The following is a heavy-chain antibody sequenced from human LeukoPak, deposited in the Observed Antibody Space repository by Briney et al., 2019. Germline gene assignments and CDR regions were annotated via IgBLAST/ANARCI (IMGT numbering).Heavy chain of an antibody. CDR1: GYTFTSYY. D-gene: IGHD6-19*01. CDR3: ARVGIAVAGTGWFDP. Sequence: APVKVSCKASGYTFTSYYMHWVRQAPGQGLEWMGIINPSGGSTSYAQKFQGRVTMTRDMSTSTVYMELSSLRSEDTAVYYCARVGIAVAGTGWFDPWGQGTLVTVSS. CDR2: INPSGGST. V-gene: IGHV1-46*01. J-gene: IGHJ5*02.